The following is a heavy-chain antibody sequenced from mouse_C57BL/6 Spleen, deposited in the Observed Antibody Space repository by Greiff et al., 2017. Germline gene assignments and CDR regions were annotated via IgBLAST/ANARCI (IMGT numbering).Heavy chain of an antibody. D-gene: IGHD2-2*01. J-gene: IGHJ4*01. CDR3: ARKGYYYAMDY. Sequence: VQLQQSGPELVKPGASVKIPCKASGYTFTDYTMDWVKQSHGKSLEWIGDINPNNGGTIYNQKFKGKATLTVDKSSSTAYMELRSLTSEDTAVYYCARKGYYYAMDYWGQGTSVTVSS. CDR1: GYTFTDYT. CDR2: INPNNGGT. V-gene: IGHV1-18*01.